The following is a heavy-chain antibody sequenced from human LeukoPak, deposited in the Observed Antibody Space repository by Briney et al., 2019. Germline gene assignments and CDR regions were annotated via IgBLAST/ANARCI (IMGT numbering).Heavy chain of an antibody. J-gene: IGHJ3*02. D-gene: IGHD1-1*01. CDR1: GGSISSSNW. CDR2: IYHSGST. V-gene: IGHV4-4*02. Sequence: SETLSLTCAVSGGSISSSNWWNWVRRPPGKGLEWIGEIYHSGSTNYKPSLKSRVTISVDKSKNQFSLKLSSVTAADTAVYYCARDGYNPVAFDIWGEGTVVTVSS. CDR3: ARDGYNPVAFDI.